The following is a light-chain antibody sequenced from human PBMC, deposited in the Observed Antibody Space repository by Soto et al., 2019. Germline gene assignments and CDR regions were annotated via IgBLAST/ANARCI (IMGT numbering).Light chain of an antibody. V-gene: IGKV3-11*01. J-gene: IGKJ5*01. CDR2: GAS. Sequence: EIVLTQSPASLSLSPGERATLSCRASQSVDSYLVWYQQKLGQAPRLLIFGASNRATGIPARFSGSGSGTAFTLTINSLEPEDFAVYYYQQRSSWSITFGQGTRLEIK. CDR1: QSVDSY. CDR3: QQRSSWSIT.